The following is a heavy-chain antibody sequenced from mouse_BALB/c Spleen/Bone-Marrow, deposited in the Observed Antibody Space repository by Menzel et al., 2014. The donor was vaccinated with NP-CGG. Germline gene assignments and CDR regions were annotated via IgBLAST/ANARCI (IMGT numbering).Heavy chain of an antibody. D-gene: IGHD3-1*01. CDR3: ASVSAWFAY. CDR1: GFTFSSFG. Sequence: EVKVVESGGGLVQPGGSRKLSCAASGFTFSSFGMHWVRQAPERGLEWVAYISSGSSTIYYADTVKGRSTISRDNPKNTLFLQMTSLRSEDTAMYYCASVSAWFAYWGQGTLVTVSA. J-gene: IGHJ3*01. V-gene: IGHV5-17*02. CDR2: ISSGSSTI.